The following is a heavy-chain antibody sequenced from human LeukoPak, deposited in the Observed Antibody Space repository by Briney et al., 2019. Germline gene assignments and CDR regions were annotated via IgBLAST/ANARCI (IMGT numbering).Heavy chain of an antibody. V-gene: IGHV4-30-4*01. CDR2: IYYSGST. D-gene: IGHD6-19*01. CDR3: ARKIKQWRVQTEIYYYYGRDV. Sequence: SETLSLTCTVSGGSISSGDYYWSWIRQPPGKGLEWIGYIYYSGSTYYNPSLKSRVTISVDTSKNQFSLKLSSVTAADTAVYYCARKIKQWRVQTEIYYYYGRDVWGQGPTATVSS. J-gene: IGHJ6*02. CDR1: GGSISSGDYY.